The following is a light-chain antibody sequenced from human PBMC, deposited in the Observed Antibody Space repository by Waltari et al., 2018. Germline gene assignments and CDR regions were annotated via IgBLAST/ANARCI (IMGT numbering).Light chain of an antibody. J-gene: IGKJ1*01. CDR2: KAS. CDR1: QSISDW. Sequence: DIQMTQSPSTLSASVGDRVTITCRASQSISDWLAWFQQQPGKAPNLLIYKASSLESGVPSRFSGSGSGTEFTLTISSLQPDDFATYYCQEYNTYWTFGQGTKVEIK. CDR3: QEYNTYWT. V-gene: IGKV1-5*03.